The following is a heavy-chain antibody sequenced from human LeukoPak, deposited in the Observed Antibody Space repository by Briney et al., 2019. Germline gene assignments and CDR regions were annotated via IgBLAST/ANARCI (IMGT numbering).Heavy chain of an antibody. CDR3: AIVTRFDAGDI. CDR1: GYSLCYFA. CDR2: YDLEGGKT. Sequence: ASVKVSCKVSGYSLCYFAVHWVRQAPGKGLEWMGGYDLEGGKTVYEQKFQGRVTMTEGMDTAYMDLSSLKSEDTAVYYSAIVTRFDAGDIWGPGTLVTVSS. V-gene: IGHV1-24*01. J-gene: IGHJ3*02.